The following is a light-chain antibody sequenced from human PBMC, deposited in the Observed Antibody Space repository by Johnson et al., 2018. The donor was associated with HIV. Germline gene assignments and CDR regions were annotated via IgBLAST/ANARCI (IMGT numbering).Light chain of an antibody. CDR3: GTWDSSLGKV. CDR1: SSNIGNNY. Sequence: QSVLTQPPSVSAAPGQKVTISCSGSSSNIGNNYVSWYQQLPGTAPKLLIYDNNKRPSGIRDRFSGSKSGTSATLGITGLQTGDEADYYCGTWDSSLGKVFGTGTKVTVL. J-gene: IGLJ1*01. V-gene: IGLV1-51*01. CDR2: DNN.